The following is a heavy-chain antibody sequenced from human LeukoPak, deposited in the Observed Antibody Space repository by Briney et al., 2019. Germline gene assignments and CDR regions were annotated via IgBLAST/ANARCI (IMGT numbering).Heavy chain of an antibody. CDR1: GGSFSGYY. CDR2: INHSGST. V-gene: IGHV4-34*01. D-gene: IGHD3-16*02. J-gene: IGHJ3*02. Sequence: SETLSLTCAVYGGSFSGYYWSWIRQPPGRGLEWIGEINHSGSTNYNPSLKSRVTISVDTSKNQFSLKLSSVTAADTAVYYCARGPPPSARKSLRRAFDIWAQGTMVTVSS. CDR3: ARGPPPSARKSLRRAFDI.